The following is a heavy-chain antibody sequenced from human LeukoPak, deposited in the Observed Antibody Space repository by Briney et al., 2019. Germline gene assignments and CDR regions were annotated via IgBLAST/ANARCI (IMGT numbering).Heavy chain of an antibody. CDR3: ARDRAVAGTDYNWFDP. CDR1: GFTFSSYS. J-gene: IGHJ5*02. CDR2: ISSSSSYI. D-gene: IGHD6-19*01. V-gene: IGHV3-21*01. Sequence: GGSLRLSCAASGFTFSSYSMNWVRQAPGKGLEWVSSISSSSSYIYYADSVKGRFTISRDNAKNSLYLQMNSLRAEDTAVYYCARDRAVAGTDYNWFDPWGQGTLVTVTS.